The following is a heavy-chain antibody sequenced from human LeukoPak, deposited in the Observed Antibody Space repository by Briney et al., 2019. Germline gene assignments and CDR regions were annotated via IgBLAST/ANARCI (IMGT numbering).Heavy chain of an antibody. V-gene: IGHV3-33*08. CDR3: AREFYYYDSSGPPFDY. CDR2: IWYDGSNK. J-gene: IGHJ4*02. D-gene: IGHD3-22*01. CDR1: GFTFSSYG. Sequence: GRSLRLSCAASGFTFSSYGMHWVRQAPGKGLECVAVIWYDGSNKYYADSVKGRFTISRDNSKNTLYLQMNSLRAEDTAVYYCAREFYYYDSSGPPFDYWGQGTLVTVSP.